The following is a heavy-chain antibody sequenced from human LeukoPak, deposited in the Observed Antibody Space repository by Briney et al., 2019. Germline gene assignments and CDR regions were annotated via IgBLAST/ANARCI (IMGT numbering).Heavy chain of an antibody. CDR1: GGTFSSYA. D-gene: IGHD3-22*01. V-gene: IGHV1-69*06. Sequence: SVKVSCKASGGTFSSYAISWVRQAPGQGLEWMGGIIPIFGTANYAQKFQGRVTITADKSTSTAYMELSSLRSEDTAVYYCARNYYDSSGPLFDYWGQGTLVTVSS. J-gene: IGHJ4*02. CDR3: ARNYYDSSGPLFDY. CDR2: IIPIFGTA.